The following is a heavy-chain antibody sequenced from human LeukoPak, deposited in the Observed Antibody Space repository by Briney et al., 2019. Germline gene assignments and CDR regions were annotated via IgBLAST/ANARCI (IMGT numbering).Heavy chain of an antibody. CDR1: GFTFSSYS. V-gene: IGHV3-21*01. J-gene: IGHJ4*02. D-gene: IGHD2-8*01. CDR3: ARDWGLGYCTNGVCYPSGPFDY. CDR2: ISSSSSYI. Sequence: GGSLRLSCAASGFTFSSYSMNWVRQAPGKGLEWVSSISSSSSYIYYADSVKGRFTISSDNAKNSLYLRMNSLRAEDTAVYYCARDWGLGYCTNGVCYPSGPFDYWGQGTLVTVSS.